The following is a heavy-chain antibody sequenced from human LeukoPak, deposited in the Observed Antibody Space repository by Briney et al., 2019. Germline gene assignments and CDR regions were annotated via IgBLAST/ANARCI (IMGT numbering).Heavy chain of an antibody. V-gene: IGHV3-21*01. CDR2: ISSSSSYI. CDR1: GFTFSSYD. Sequence: PGGSLRLSCAASGFTFSSYDMNWVRQAPGKGLEWVSSISSSSSYIYYADSVKGRFTISRDNAKNSLYLQMNSLRAEDTAVYYCARGGRVGYQLPRALDYWGQGTLVTVSS. J-gene: IGHJ4*02. CDR3: ARGGRVGYQLPRALDY. D-gene: IGHD2-2*01.